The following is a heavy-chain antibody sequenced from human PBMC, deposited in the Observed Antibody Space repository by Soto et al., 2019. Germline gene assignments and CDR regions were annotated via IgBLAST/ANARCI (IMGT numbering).Heavy chain of an antibody. J-gene: IGHJ4*02. Sequence: GGSLRLSCAASGFTFRSYAMSWVRQAPGKGLEWVSAISGSGGSTYYADSVKGRFTISRDNSKNTLYLQMNSLRAEDTAVYYCAKVPTYYYDTSAWADYWGQGTLVTVSS. CDR3: AKVPTYYYDTSAWADY. D-gene: IGHD3-22*01. CDR2: ISGSGGST. CDR1: GFTFRSYA. V-gene: IGHV3-23*01.